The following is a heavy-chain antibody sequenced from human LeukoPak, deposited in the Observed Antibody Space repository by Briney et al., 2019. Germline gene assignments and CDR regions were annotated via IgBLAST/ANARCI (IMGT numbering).Heavy chain of an antibody. J-gene: IGHJ4*02. CDR3: ARLAVAQTGLFDY. D-gene: IGHD6-19*01. Sequence: ASVKVSCKASGYTFTDYYMHWVRQAPGQGLEWMGIINPSNGYTTYAQKFQGRVTMTRDTSTSTVYMELSSLRSEDTAVYYCARLAVAQTGLFDYWGQGTLVTASS. CDR1: GYTFTDYY. CDR2: INPSNGYT. V-gene: IGHV1-46*01.